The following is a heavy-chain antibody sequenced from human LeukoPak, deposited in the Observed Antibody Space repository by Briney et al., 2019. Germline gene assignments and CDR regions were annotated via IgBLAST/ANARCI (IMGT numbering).Heavy chain of an antibody. CDR1: GYTFTSYD. J-gene: IGHJ4*02. V-gene: IGHV1-69*13. CDR3: ASGYDILTGYLFL. CDR2: IIPIFATT. Sequence: SVKVSCKASGYTFTSYDINWVRQATGQGLEWMGGIIPIFATTNYAQKFQGRVTITADESTSTAYMELSSLRSEDTAVYYCASGYDILTGYLFLWGQGTLVTVSS. D-gene: IGHD3-9*01.